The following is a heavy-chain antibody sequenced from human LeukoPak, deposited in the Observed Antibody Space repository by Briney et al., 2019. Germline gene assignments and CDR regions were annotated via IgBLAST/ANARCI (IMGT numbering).Heavy chain of an antibody. V-gene: IGHV1-2*02. Sequence: ASVKVSCKASGYTFTGYYMHWVRQAPGQGLEWMGWTNPNSGGTNYAQKFQGRVTMTRDTSISTAYMELSRLRSDDTAVYYCARVGSGWFARGYFDYWGQGTLVTVSS. D-gene: IGHD6-19*01. CDR3: ARVGSGWFARGYFDY. CDR1: GYTFTGYY. CDR2: TNPNSGGT. J-gene: IGHJ4*02.